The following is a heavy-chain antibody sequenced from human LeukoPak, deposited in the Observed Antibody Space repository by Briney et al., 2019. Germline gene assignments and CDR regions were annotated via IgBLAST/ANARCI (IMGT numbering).Heavy chain of an antibody. Sequence: GGSLRLSCAASGFTFSSYSMNWVRQAPVKGLEWVAYISSSSSTIYYADSVKGRFTISRDNAKNSLYLQMNSLGDEDTAVYYCARESVRGVRYYYYYGMDVWGQGTTVTVSS. D-gene: IGHD3-10*01. J-gene: IGHJ6*02. CDR3: ARESVRGVRYYYYYGMDV. V-gene: IGHV3-48*02. CDR2: ISSSSSTI. CDR1: GFTFSSYS.